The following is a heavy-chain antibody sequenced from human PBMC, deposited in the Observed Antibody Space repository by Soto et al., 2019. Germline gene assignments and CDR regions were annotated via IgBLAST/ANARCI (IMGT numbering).Heavy chain of an antibody. J-gene: IGHJ4*02. CDR1: GYSFTTYG. D-gene: IGHD3-22*01. Sequence: GASVKVSCKASGYSFTTYGIFWVRQAPGQGLEWMGWISPYNGKTNYAQNLQGRVSMTTDTSTTTAYMELRSLRSDDTSVYYCASPYDSSQSPRFDYWGQGTLVTVSS. CDR2: ISPYNGKT. V-gene: IGHV1-18*01. CDR3: ASPYDSSQSPRFDY.